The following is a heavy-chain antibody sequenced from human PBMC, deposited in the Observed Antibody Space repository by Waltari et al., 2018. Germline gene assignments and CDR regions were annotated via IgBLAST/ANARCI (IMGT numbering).Heavy chain of an antibody. J-gene: IGHJ4*02. V-gene: IGHV4-61*02. CDR1: GGSISSGSYY. CDR3: AREPLILGSRGWYRGGYDH. CDR2: IYTSWST. D-gene: IGHD6-19*01. Sequence: TLSLTCTVSGGSISSGSYYWSWIRQPAGKGLEWIGRIYTSWSTNYNPSLKSRVTISVDTSKNQFSLKLSPVTAADTAVYYCAREPLILGSRGWYRGGYDHWGQGTLVTVSS.